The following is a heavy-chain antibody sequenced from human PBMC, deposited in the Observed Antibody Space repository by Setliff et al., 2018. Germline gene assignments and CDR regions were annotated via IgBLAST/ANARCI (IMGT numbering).Heavy chain of an antibody. D-gene: IGHD6-13*01. CDR1: GGSFSDYY. CDR3: ARAGIAAPFDY. CDR2: INHSGST. Sequence: KTSETLSLTCAVYGGSFSDYYWSWIRQPPGKGLEWIGEINHSGSTNYNPSLKSRVTISVDTSKNQFSLKLSSVTAADTAVYYCARAGIAAPFDYWGQGTLVTVSS. J-gene: IGHJ4*02. V-gene: IGHV4-34*01.